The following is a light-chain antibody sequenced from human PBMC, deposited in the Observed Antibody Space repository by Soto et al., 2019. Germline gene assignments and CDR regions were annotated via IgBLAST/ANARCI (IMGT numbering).Light chain of an antibody. CDR2: EVS. CDR3: ASYTSSSTSVL. Sequence: QSALTQPDSVSGSPGQSVTISCTGTSSDVGGYKYVSWYQQHPDKAPKLIIFEVSNRPSGIASRFSGSKSGNTASLTISGLQAEDEADYYCASYTSSSTSVLFGRGTKLTVL. J-gene: IGLJ2*01. CDR1: SSDVGGYKY. V-gene: IGLV2-14*01.